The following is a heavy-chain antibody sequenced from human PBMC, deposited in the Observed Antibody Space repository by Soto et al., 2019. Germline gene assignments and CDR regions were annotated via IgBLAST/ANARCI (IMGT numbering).Heavy chain of an antibody. CDR2: ISYDGSNK. CDR1: GFTFSSYG. J-gene: IGHJ4*02. V-gene: IGHV3-30*18. D-gene: IGHD3-22*01. CDR3: AKSHHYRNYYDSSGYPN. Sequence: QVQLVESGGGVVQPGRSLRLSCSASGFTFSSYGMHWVRQAPGQGLEWVAVISYDGSNKYYADSVKGRFTISRDNSKNSLYLQMNSLRAEDTAVYYCAKSHHYRNYYDSSGYPNWGKGTLVTVSS.